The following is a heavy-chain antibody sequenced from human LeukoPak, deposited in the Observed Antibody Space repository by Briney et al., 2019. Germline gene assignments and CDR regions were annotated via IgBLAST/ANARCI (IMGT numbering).Heavy chain of an antibody. CDR2: ISYDGRDK. Sequence: GGSLRLSCAASGFTFSSYGMHWVRQAPGKGLEWVAVISYDGRDKYYADSVKGRFTISRDNSKNTLYLQMNSLRAEDTAVYYCAKDDHYGWGSFPTDYWGQGTMVTVSS. CDR3: AKDDHYGWGSFPTDY. J-gene: IGHJ4*02. CDR1: GFTFSSYG. V-gene: IGHV3-30*18. D-gene: IGHD3-10*01.